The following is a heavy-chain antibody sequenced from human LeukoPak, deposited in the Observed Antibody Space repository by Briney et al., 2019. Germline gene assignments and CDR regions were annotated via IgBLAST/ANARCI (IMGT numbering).Heavy chain of an antibody. CDR1: GYTLTELS. CDR3: ATKEATSGSYPLAYYFDY. CDR2: FDPEDGET. V-gene: IGHV1-24*01. J-gene: IGHJ4*02. Sequence: ASVKVSCKVSGYTLTELSMHWVHQAPGKGLEWMGGFDPEDGETIYAQKFQGRVTMTEDTSTDTAYMELSSLRSEDTAVYYCATKEATSGSYPLAYYFDYWGQGTLVTVSS. D-gene: IGHD1-26*01.